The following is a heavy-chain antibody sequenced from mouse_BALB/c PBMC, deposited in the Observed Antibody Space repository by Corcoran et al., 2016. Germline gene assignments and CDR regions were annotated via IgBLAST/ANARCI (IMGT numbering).Heavy chain of an antibody. Sequence: QVQLQQSGPELVKPGASVKISCKASGYSFTSYYIHWVKQRPGQGLEWIGWIFPGSGNTKYNEKFKGKATLTADTSSSTAYMQLSSLTSEDSAVYFCTKTAQATYYFDYWGQGTTLTVSS. CDR1: GYSFTSYY. CDR3: TKTAQATYYFDY. V-gene: IGHV1-66*01. CDR2: IFPGSGNT. J-gene: IGHJ2*01. D-gene: IGHD3-2*02.